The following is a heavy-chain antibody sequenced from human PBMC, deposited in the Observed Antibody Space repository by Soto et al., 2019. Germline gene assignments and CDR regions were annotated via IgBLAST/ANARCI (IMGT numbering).Heavy chain of an antibody. CDR1: GFTFNTYG. CDR3: ARIDCTGGSCRPYAYYDMDV. J-gene: IGHJ6*02. D-gene: IGHD2-15*01. CDR2: IWYDGSIK. Sequence: GGALRLSCAASGFTFNTYGMHWVRQAPGRGLEWVAVIWYDGSIKYYADSVKGRFTISRDNSKNTLYLQMNSLRVEDTAVYYCARIDCTGGSCRPYAYYDMDVWGQGTTVTVSS. V-gene: IGHV3-33*01.